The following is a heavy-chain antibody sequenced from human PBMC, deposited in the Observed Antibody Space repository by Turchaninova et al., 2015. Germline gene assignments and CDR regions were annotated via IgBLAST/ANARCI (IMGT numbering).Heavy chain of an antibody. Sequence: QVHVVQSGAEVKRPGASVQVSCKASGHPFSRYAIHWVRQAPGQGLEWGGGINGGNGHTQHSQKFQGRGSITTAYMELSSLRSEDTAVYYCTVVPSADYYYAGMDVWGQGTTVTVSS. J-gene: IGHJ6*02. D-gene: IGHD3-22*01. CDR2: INGGNGHT. CDR1: GHPFSRYA. CDR3: TVVPSADYYYAGMDV. V-gene: IGHV1-3*01.